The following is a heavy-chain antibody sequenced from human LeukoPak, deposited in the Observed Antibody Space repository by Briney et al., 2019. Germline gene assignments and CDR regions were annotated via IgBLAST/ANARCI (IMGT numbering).Heavy chain of an antibody. CDR1: GFTFSEYS. Sequence: GGSLRLSCAASGFTFSEYSMAWVRQAPGKGLQFVAIISASGGPGTYNTDSVRGRFTISRDNSKNTLYLQMNSLGAEDTARDYCARGSSTLTRLVEYWGEGSPVTVSS. D-gene: IGHD4-17*01. CDR3: ARGSSTLTRLVEY. J-gene: IGHJ4*02. CDR2: ISASGGPGT. V-gene: IGHV3-23*01.